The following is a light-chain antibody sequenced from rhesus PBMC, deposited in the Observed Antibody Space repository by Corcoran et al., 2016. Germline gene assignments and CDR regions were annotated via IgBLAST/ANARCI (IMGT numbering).Light chain of an antibody. J-gene: IGKJ4*01. CDR2: AAS. CDR1: QNIYSN. CDR3: QHYYDNPPLT. V-gene: IGKV1S12*01. Sequence: DIQMTQSPSALSASVGDRVTISCRASQNIYSNLAWYQQKPGKAPKLRIYAASSLQTGIPFRFSGSGSVTEFTLTISSLQPEYSAAYYWQHYYDNPPLTFGGGTKVEIK.